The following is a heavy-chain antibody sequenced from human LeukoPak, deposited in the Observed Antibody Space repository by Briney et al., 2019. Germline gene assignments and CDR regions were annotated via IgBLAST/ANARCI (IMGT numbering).Heavy chain of an antibody. CDR3: ASSPGGWYGEDS. CDR2: ISGSGGST. J-gene: IGHJ4*02. CDR1: GFTFSSYA. D-gene: IGHD6-19*01. Sequence: GGSLRLSCAASGFTFSSYAMSWVRQAPGKGLEWVSAISGSGGSTYYADSVKGRFTISRDTPKNTLYLQMNSLRVEDTAVYYCASSPGGWYGEDSWGQGTLVTVSS. V-gene: IGHV3-23*01.